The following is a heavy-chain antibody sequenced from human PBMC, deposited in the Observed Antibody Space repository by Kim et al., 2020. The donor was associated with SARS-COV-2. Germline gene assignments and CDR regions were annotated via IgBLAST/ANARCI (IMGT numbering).Heavy chain of an antibody. J-gene: IGHJ4*02. D-gene: IGHD3-22*01. CDR3: ARADWAPDDSSGYYYDY. CDR2: INPSGGST. Sequence: ASVKVSCKASGYTFTSYYMHWVRQAPGQGLEWMGIINPSGGSTSYAQKFQGRVTMTRDTSTSTVYMELSSLRSEDTAVYYCARADWAPDDSSGYYYDYWGQGTLVTVSS. CDR1: GYTFTSYY. V-gene: IGHV1-46*01.